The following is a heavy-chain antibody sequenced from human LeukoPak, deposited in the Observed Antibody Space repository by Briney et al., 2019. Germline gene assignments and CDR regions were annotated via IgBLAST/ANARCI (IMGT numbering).Heavy chain of an antibody. Sequence: GGSLRLSCAASGFTFSSYAMSWVRQAPGKGLEWVSAISGSGGSTYYADSVKGRFTISRDNSKNTLYLQMNSLRAEDTAVYYCAKVGGIYDFWSGYFDYWGQGTLVTVSS. CDR1: GFTFSSYA. V-gene: IGHV3-23*01. CDR3: AKVGGIYDFWSGYFDY. D-gene: IGHD3-3*01. J-gene: IGHJ4*02. CDR2: ISGSGGST.